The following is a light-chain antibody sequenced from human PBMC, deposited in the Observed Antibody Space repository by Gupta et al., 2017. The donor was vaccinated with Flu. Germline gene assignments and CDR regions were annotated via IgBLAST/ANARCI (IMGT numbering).Light chain of an antibody. V-gene: IGKV3-11*01. J-gene: IGKJ4*01. CDR2: DTS. CDR1: QSISDF. Sequence: EIVLTQSPATLSLSPGERATLSCRASQSISDFVAWYQQKPGQAPRLLIFDTSNRDTGIPARFSGSGSGKDFTLTISSREPEDFAVYYCQQRTNWPPLAFGGGTKVEIK. CDR3: QQRTNWPPLA.